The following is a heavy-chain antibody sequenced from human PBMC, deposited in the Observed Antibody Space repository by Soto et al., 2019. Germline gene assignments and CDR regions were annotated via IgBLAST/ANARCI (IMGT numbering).Heavy chain of an antibody. V-gene: IGHV4-31*03. D-gene: IGHD2-15*01. Sequence: QVQLQESGPGLVKPSQTLSLTCNVSGDSISRGGYYWSWVRQHPGKGLEWLGYIYYRGSTYYNPSLKRRVHRSVDTSKNHFSLRLSSVTAADTAVYYCARVEVVITRGALDYWGPGTLVTVSS. CDR2: IYYRGST. CDR3: ARVEVVITRGALDY. CDR1: GDSISRGGYY. J-gene: IGHJ4*02.